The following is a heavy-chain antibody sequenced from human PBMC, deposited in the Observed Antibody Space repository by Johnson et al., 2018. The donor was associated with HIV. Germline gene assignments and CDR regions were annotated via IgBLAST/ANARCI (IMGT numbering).Heavy chain of an antibody. CDR1: GFTFNSYW. D-gene: IGHD6-19*01. J-gene: IGHJ3*02. CDR2: IKQDGTEK. V-gene: IGHV3-7*01. Sequence: VQLVESGGGLVQPGGSLRLSCVVSGFTFNSYWMSWVRQAPGKGLEWVANIKQDGTEKYYVDSMKGRFTISRDNAKNSLYLQINSLRAEDTAVYYCARERGYSSVLWKLSEDAFDILGQGTMVTVSS. CDR3: ARERGYSSVLWKLSEDAFDI.